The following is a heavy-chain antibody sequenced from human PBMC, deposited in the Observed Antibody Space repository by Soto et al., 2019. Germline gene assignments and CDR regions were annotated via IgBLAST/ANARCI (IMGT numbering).Heavy chain of an antibody. Sequence: SLRLSCAASGFTFSSYGMHWVRQAPGKGLEWVAVISYDGSNKYYADSVKGRFTISRDNSKNTLYLQTNSLRAEDTAVYYCARVGSSGWSPDYWGQGTLVTVSS. CDR3: ARVGSSGWSPDY. V-gene: IGHV3-30*03. CDR1: GFTFSSYG. CDR2: ISYDGSNK. J-gene: IGHJ4*02. D-gene: IGHD6-19*01.